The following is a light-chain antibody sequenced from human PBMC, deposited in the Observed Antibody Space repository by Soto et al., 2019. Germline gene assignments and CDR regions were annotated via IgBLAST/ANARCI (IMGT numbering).Light chain of an antibody. J-gene: IGKJ2*01. CDR2: WSS. CDR3: QQYYSTPFT. CDR1: QSILSSSNNKNY. V-gene: IGKV4-1*01. Sequence: DIVMTQSPDSLAVSLGERATINCKSSQSILSSSNNKNYLVWYQQKAGQPPKLLMYWSSTRESGVPDRFSGSGSGTDFTLTISSLQAEDVAAYHCQQYYSTPFTFGQGTKVEIK.